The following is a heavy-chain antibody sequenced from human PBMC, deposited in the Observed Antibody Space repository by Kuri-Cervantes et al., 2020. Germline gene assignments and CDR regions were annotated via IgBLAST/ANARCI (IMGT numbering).Heavy chain of an antibody. CDR3: ARARLAAAGHYGMDV. D-gene: IGHD6-13*01. Sequence: GGSLRLSCATSGFTFRSYWMHWVRQAPGKGLVWVSRINNDGSSTSYADSVKGRFTISRDNSKNTLYLQMNSLRAEDTAVYYCARARLAAAGHYGMDVWGQGTTVTVSS. CDR2: INNDGSST. J-gene: IGHJ6*02. V-gene: IGHV3-74*01. CDR1: GFTFRSYW.